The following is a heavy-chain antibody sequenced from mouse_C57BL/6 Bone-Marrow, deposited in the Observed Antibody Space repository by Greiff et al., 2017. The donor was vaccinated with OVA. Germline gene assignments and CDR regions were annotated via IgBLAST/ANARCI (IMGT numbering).Heavy chain of an antibody. CDR3: ARGDGLRPWCAY. D-gene: IGHD2-4*01. V-gene: IGHV1-81*01. CDR1: GYTFTSYG. J-gene: IGHJ3*01. CDR2: IYPRSGNT. Sequence: VQLQQSGAELARPGASVKLSCKASGYTFTSYGISWVKQRTGQGLEWIGEIYPRSGNTYYNEKFKGKATLTADKSSSTAYMELSSLTSEDSAVYFCARGDGLRPWCAYWGKGTLVTVSA.